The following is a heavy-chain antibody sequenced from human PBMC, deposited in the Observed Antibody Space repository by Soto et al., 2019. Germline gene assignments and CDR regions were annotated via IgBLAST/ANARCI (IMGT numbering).Heavy chain of an antibody. CDR2: IYYSGST. CDR1: GFSISSYY. Sequence: XETLSLTCAVSGFSISSYYWTWIRQPPGKGLEWIGYIYYSGSTNYNPSLKSRVTISVDTSKNQFSLKVTSVTAADTAVYYCARTTVAGLLGYFDLWGRGTLVTVSS. J-gene: IGHJ2*01. CDR3: ARTTVAGLLGYFDL. D-gene: IGHD6-19*01. V-gene: IGHV4-59*01.